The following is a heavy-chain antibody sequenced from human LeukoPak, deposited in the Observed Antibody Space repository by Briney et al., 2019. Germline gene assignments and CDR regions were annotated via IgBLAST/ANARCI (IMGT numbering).Heavy chain of an antibody. Sequence: SETLSLTCTVSGGSISTYSWNWIRQSPGQGLEWFGYIKNNGGNYNNPSLMGRVTISLDTSRNQFSLKLTSVTAADTAVYYCARDAGGTWFDPWGQGTLVTVSS. J-gene: IGHJ5*02. CDR1: GGSISTYS. CDR2: IKNNGGN. V-gene: IGHV4-59*01. CDR3: ARDAGGTWFDP.